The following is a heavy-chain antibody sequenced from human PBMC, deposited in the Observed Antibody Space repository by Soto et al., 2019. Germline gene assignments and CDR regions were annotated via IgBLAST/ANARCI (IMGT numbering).Heavy chain of an antibody. Sequence: QVQLVQSGGEVKKPGASVKVSCQASGYTFTSYGVSWVRQAPGQGLERMGWISGYNGNTNYAQNFQGRVTLTTDTSTSTAYMELRSLRSDDTAVYYCARDLLFNNLVVGTAAQLDFCGEGTVVTASS. D-gene: IGHD2-15*01. V-gene: IGHV1-18*04. CDR2: ISGYNGNT. CDR3: ARDLLFNNLVVGTAAQLDF. J-gene: IGHJ4*02. CDR1: GYTFTSYG.